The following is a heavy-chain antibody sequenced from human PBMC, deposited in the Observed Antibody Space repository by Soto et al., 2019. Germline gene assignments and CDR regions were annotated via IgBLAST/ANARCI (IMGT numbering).Heavy chain of an antibody. CDR1: GYTFTSYG. CDR2: ISAYNGNT. J-gene: IGHJ3*01. D-gene: IGHD3-22*01. Sequence: QVQLVQSGAEVKKPGASVKVSCKASGYTFTSYGISWVRQAPGQGLEWMGWISAYNGNTNYAQKLQGRVTMTTDTSTSTANMELRSLRADDTAVYYCARDRATYYYDSSFDLWGQGKMVTVSS. V-gene: IGHV1-18*01. CDR3: ARDRATYYYDSSFDL.